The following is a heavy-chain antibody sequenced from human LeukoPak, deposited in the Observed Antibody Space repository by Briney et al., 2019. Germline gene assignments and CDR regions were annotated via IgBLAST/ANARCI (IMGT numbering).Heavy chain of an antibody. CDR3: ARQIHSSSSVDDAFDI. J-gene: IGHJ3*02. Sequence: SETLSLTCTVSGGSISSSSYYWGWIRQPPGKGLEWIGSIYYSGSTYYNPSLKSRVTISVDTSKNQSSLKLSSVAAADTAVYYCARQIHSSSSVDDAFDIWGLGTMVTVSS. V-gene: IGHV4-39*01. CDR1: GGSISSSSYY. CDR2: IYYSGST. D-gene: IGHD6-6*01.